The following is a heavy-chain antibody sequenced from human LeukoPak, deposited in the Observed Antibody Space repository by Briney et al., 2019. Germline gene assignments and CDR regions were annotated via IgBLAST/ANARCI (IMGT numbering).Heavy chain of an antibody. J-gene: IGHJ5*01. CDR3: ARDHLIAVAGPNWFDP. Sequence: GGSLRLSCAASGFTFSNYAMNWVRQAPGKGLEWVSSISASGGRTYYADSVMGRFTISRDNSKNTLYLQMNSLRAEDTAVYYCARDHLIAVAGPNWFDPWGQGTLVTVSS. CDR1: GFTFSNYA. D-gene: IGHD6-19*01. CDR2: ISASGGRT. V-gene: IGHV3-23*01.